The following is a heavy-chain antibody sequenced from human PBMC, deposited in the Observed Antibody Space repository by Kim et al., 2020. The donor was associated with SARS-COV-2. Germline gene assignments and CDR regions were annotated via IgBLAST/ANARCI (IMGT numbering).Heavy chain of an antibody. D-gene: IGHD6-6*01. CDR2: INPSGGST. Sequence: ASVKVSCKASGYTFTSYYMHWVRQAPGQGLEWMGIINPSGGSTSYAQKFQGRVTMTRDTSTSTVYMELSSLRSEDTAVYYCARELVRDYYYYGMDVWGQGTTVTVSS. V-gene: IGHV1-46*01. CDR1: GYTFTSYY. J-gene: IGHJ6*02. CDR3: ARELVRDYYYYGMDV.